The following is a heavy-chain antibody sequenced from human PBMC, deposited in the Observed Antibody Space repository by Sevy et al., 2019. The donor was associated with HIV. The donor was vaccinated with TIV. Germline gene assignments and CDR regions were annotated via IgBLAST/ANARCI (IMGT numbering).Heavy chain of an antibody. CDR1: GFTFSSYA. D-gene: IGHD6-19*01. Sequence: GGSLRLSCAASGFTFSSYAMSWVRQAPGKGLEWVSAISGSGGSTYYADSVKGRFTISRDNSKNTLYLQMNSLRAEDKAVYYCAKRGVSAVASPVFDYWGQGTLVTVSS. CDR3: AKRGVSAVASPVFDY. J-gene: IGHJ4*02. V-gene: IGHV3-23*01. CDR2: ISGSGGST.